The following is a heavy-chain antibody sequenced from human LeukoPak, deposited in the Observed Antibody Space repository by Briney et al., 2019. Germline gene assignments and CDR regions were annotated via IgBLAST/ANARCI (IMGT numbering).Heavy chain of an antibody. D-gene: IGHD6-19*01. CDR2: VFYRGSS. CDR1: GGSVSSAMHY. V-gene: IGHV4-39*07. CDR3: ARDSGYSSGWPPYFDY. J-gene: IGHJ4*02. Sequence: SETLSLTCSVSGGSVSSAMHYWGWIRQPPGKGLEWIGSVFYRGSSYYNPSLKSRVSVSLDTSKNLFSLKLSSVTAADTAVCYCARDSGYSSGWPPYFDYWGQGTLVTVSS.